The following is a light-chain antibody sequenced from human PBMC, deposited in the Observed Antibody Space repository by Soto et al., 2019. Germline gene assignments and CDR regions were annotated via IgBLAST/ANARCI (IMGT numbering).Light chain of an antibody. Sequence: IVFTQSPGTLPVSPGERATLSCRASQSVSSNLAWYQQKPGQAPRLLIYGASTRATGIPARFSGSGSGTEFTLTISSLQPEDFATYYCQQHGQWPITFGQGTRLEIK. CDR1: QSVSSN. V-gene: IGKV3-15*01. J-gene: IGKJ5*01. CDR2: GAS. CDR3: QQHGQWPIT.